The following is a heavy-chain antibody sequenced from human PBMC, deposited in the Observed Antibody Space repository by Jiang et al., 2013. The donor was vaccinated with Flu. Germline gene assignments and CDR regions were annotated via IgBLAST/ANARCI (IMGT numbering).Heavy chain of an antibody. CDR1: GGSFSGYY. D-gene: IGHD2-15*01. Sequence: LLKPSETLSLTCAVYGGSFSGYYWSWIRQPPGKGLEWIGEINHSGSTNYNPSLKSRVTISVDTSKNQFSLKLSSVTAADTAVYYCARRVRYCSGGSCLNWFDPWGQGTLVTVSS. CDR3: ARRVRYCSGGSCLNWFDP. J-gene: IGHJ5*02. CDR2: INHSGST. V-gene: IGHV4-34*01.